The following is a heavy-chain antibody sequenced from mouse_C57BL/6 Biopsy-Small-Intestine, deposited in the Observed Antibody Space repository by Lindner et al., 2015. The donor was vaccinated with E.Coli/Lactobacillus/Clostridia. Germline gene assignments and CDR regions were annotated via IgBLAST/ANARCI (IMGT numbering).Heavy chain of an antibody. V-gene: IGHV1-9*01. Sequence: VQLQESGAELMKPGASVKLSCKATGYTFTASWIEWIKQRPGHGLEWIGEILPGSAITNYNERFKGKATSTTDTSSSTAYVQLSSLTTEDSAIYYCAKSPELGRNYWGQGTTLTVSS. CDR2: ILPGSAIT. J-gene: IGHJ2*01. D-gene: IGHD4-1*01. CDR3: AKSPELGRNY. CDR1: GYTFTASW.